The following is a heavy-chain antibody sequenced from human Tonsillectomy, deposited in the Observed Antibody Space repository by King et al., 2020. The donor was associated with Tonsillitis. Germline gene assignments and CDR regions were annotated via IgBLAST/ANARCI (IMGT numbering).Heavy chain of an antibody. CDR1: GITFSRYA. J-gene: IGHJ4*02. V-gene: IGHV3-23*04. D-gene: IGHD2-2*01. CDR2: ISSGGNT. Sequence: VQLVESGGDLVQPGGSLRLSCAASGITFSRYAMTWVRQAPGKGLEWISSISSGGNTYYADSVKGRFTVSRYNSKSTLSLQMTSLRGEDTARYYCAKSVSPQPPASYYLDSWGQGALGIVSS. CDR3: AKSVSPQPPASYYLDS.